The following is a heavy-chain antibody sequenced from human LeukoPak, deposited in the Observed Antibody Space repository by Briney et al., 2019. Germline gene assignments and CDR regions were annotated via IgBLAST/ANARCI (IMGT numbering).Heavy chain of an antibody. CDR3: AKDTTATGTGNFYY. V-gene: IGHV3-9*01. CDR2: INWNSSYI. J-gene: IGHJ4*02. D-gene: IGHD6-13*01. CDR1: GFIFDDYA. Sequence: GGSLRPSCAASGFIFDDYAMHWVRQVPGKGLQWVSGINWNSSYIGLADFVKGRVTISRDNAKNSLYLNMNSLRAEETALYYCAKDTTATGTGNFYYWGQGTLVTVSS.